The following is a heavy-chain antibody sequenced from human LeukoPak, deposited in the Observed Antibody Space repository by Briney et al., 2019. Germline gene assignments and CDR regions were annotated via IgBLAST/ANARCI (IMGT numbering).Heavy chain of an antibody. Sequence: SETLSLTCTVSGGSLSSYYWSWIRQPPGKGLEWIGYIYYSGNADSNPSLKSRVTMSVDTSRNQFSLKLTSVTAADTAVYYCARAPPGYDSSGYYSYWGQGTLVTVSS. D-gene: IGHD3-22*01. J-gene: IGHJ4*02. V-gene: IGHV4-59*12. CDR1: GGSLSSYY. CDR3: ARAPPGYDSSGYYSY. CDR2: IYYSGNA.